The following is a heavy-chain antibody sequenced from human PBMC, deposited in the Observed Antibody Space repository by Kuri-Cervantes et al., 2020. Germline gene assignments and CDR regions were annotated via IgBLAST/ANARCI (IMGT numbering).Heavy chain of an antibody. Sequence: GGSLRLSCAASGFTFDDYAMHWVRQAPGKGLEWVSGISWNSGSIGYADSVKGRFTVSRDNAKNSLYLQMHSLRAEDTAVYYCARDSRVPAAVEGSHSYLFFYYYMDVWGKGTMVTVSS. D-gene: IGHD2-2*01. CDR1: GFTFDDYA. J-gene: IGHJ6*03. CDR2: ISWNSGSI. V-gene: IGHV3-9*01. CDR3: ARDSRVPAAVEGSHSYLFFYYYMDV.